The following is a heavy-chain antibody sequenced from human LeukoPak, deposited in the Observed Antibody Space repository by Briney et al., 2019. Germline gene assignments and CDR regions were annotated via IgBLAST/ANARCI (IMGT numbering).Heavy chain of an antibody. CDR3: TRGVMKGSGKTFDY. Sequence: GASVKVSCKTSGYTFTSYDINWVRQATGQGLEWMGWMNPNSGNTGYAQKFQGRVTMTRNTSISTAYMELSSLRSEDTAVYFCTRGVMKGSGKTFDYWGQGTLVIVSA. V-gene: IGHV1-8*01. CDR2: MNPNSGNT. CDR1: GYTFTSYD. D-gene: IGHD3-10*01. J-gene: IGHJ4*02.